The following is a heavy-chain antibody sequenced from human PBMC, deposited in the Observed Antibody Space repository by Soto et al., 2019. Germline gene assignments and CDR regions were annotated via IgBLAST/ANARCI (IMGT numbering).Heavy chain of an antibody. CDR3: ARDSRYCSSTSCYLAFTLTSSFDP. J-gene: IGHJ5*02. CDR2: ISAYNGNT. CDR1: GYTFTSYG. V-gene: IGHV1-18*01. D-gene: IGHD2-2*01. Sequence: ASVKVSCKASGYTFTSYGISWVRQAPGQGLEWMGWISAYNGNTNYAQKLQGRVTMTTDTSTSTAYMELRSLRSDDTAVYYCARDSRYCSSTSCYLAFTLTSSFDPWGQGTLVTVSS.